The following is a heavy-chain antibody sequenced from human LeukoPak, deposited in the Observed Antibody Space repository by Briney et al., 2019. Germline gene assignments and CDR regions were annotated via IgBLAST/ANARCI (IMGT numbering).Heavy chain of an antibody. V-gene: IGHV3-30-3*01. Sequence: GRSLRLSCAASGFTFSSYAMHWVRQAPGKGLEWVAVISYDGSNKYYADSVKGRFTISRDNSKNTLYLQMNSLRAEDTAVYYCASGCSSTSCYALIGPTEAFDIWGQGTMVTVSS. CDR1: GFTFSSYA. D-gene: IGHD2-2*01. CDR2: ISYDGSNK. J-gene: IGHJ3*02. CDR3: ASGCSSTSCYALIGPTEAFDI.